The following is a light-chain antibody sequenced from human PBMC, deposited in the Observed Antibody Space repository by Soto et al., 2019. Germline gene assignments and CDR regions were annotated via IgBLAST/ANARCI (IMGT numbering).Light chain of an antibody. CDR3: QQYYNLPCT. Sequence: DTVMTQSPATLSVSPGDRPTLSCRASQSVSSNLAWYQQKPGQAPKLLIFDASTRPSGVPARFSGSGSGTEFTLTISSLQTEDFATYYCQQYYNLPCTFGLGTKVEIK. J-gene: IGKJ1*01. V-gene: IGKV3-15*01. CDR1: QSVSSN. CDR2: DAS.